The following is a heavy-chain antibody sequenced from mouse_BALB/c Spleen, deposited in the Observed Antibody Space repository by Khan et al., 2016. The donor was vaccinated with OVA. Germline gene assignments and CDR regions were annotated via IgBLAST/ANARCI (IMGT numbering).Heavy chain of an antibody. CDR3: AKWGNSYYATDY. V-gene: IGHV2-3*01. D-gene: IGHD2-1*01. CDR2: IWGDGST. Sequence: VQLQQSGPGLVAPSQSLSITCTVSGFSLTSYGVNWVRQPPGKGLEWLGVIWGDGSTNYHSALRSRLSISKDNSKNQVFLKLNSLQTDDTATYYCAKWGNSYYATDYWGQGTSVTVSS. CDR1: GFSLTSYG. J-gene: IGHJ4*01.